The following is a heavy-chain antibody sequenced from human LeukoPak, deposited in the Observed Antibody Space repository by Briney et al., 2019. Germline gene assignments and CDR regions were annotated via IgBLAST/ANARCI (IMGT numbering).Heavy chain of an antibody. V-gene: IGHV4-34*01. J-gene: IGHJ4*02. CDR1: GGSFSGYY. Sequence: SETLSLTCAVSGGSFSGYYWNWIRQPPGKGLEWIGEINHGGSTNYNPSLKSRVTTSVDTSKNQFSLKLSSVTAADTAVYYCARGWIQLWFDYWGQGTLVTVSS. CDR2: INHGGST. CDR3: ARGWIQLWFDY. D-gene: IGHD5-18*01.